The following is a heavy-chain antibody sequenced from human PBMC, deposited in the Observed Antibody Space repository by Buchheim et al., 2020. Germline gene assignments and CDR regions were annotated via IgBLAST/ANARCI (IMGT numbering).Heavy chain of an antibody. J-gene: IGHJ6*02. CDR1: GFTFSSYG. V-gene: IGHV3-30*18. D-gene: IGHD3-22*01. CDR2: ISYDGSNK. Sequence: QVQLVESGGGVVQPGRSLRLSCAASGFTFSSYGMHWVRQAPGKGLEWVAVISYDGSNKYYADSVKGRFTISRDNSKNTLYLPMNSLRAEDTAVYYCAKDGGYYDSSGYYYSHIDYYYYYGMDVWGQGTT. CDR3: AKDGGYYDSSGYYYSHIDYYYYYGMDV.